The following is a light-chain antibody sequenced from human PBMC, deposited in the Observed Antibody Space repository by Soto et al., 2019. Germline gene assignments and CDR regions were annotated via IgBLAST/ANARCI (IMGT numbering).Light chain of an antibody. J-gene: IGKJ4*01. CDR3: QQYDNLPLT. CDR2: AAS. CDR1: QSISSY. Sequence: DIQMTQSPSSLSASVGDRVTITSRASQSISSYLNWYQQKPGKAPKLLIYAASSLQSGVPSRFSGSGSGTDFTFTIRSLQPEDIATYYCQQYDNLPLTFGGGSKVDI. V-gene: IGKV1-33*01.